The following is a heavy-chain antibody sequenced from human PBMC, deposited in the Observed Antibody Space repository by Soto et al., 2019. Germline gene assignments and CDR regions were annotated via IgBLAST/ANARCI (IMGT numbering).Heavy chain of an antibody. CDR1: GGSISTGAYF. CDR3: ALTRGQDFGGGSRWVDP. V-gene: IGHV4-31*03. CDR2: IHHSGSA. Sequence: QMHLQESGPGLVKPSETLSLTCTVSGGSISTGAYFWSWIRQLPGPGLDLIGYIHHSGSAHYHPSRQSRVYISVDTSQRQFSLRLTSVTAADTAVYYCALTRGQDFGGGSRWVDPWGQGTLVTVSS. D-gene: IGHD3-3*01. J-gene: IGHJ5*02.